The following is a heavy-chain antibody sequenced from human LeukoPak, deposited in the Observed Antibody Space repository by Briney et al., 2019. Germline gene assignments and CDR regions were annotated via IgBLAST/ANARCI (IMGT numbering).Heavy chain of an antibody. Sequence: GESLKISCKGSGYSFTNDWITWVRQMPGKGLEWVGIINPGDSDSRYSPSFQGQTTLSADKSISTAYLQWSSLKASDSAMYYCARPDSTGYYVLWGQGRLVTVSS. D-gene: IGHD3-22*01. V-gene: IGHV5-51*01. J-gene: IGHJ3*01. CDR1: GYSFTNDW. CDR2: INPGDSDS. CDR3: ARPDSTGYYVL.